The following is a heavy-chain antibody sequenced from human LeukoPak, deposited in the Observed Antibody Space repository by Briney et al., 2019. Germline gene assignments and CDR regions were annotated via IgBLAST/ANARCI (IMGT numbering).Heavy chain of an antibody. V-gene: IGHV1-69*06. CDR1: GGTFSSYA. CDR2: IIPIFGTA. D-gene: IGHD3-22*01. CDR3: ARSRWPWRITMIVVAYDAFDI. Sequence: ASVKVSCKASGGTFSSYAISWVRQAPGQGLEWMGGIIPIFGTANYAQKFQGRVTITADKSTSTAYMELSSLRSEDTAVYYCARSRWPWRITMIVVAYDAFDIWGQGTMVTVSS. J-gene: IGHJ3*02.